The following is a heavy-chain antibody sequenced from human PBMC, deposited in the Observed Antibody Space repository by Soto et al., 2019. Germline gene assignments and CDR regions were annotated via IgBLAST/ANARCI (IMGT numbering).Heavy chain of an antibody. CDR3: AAQPPEMATIRMGAFDI. CDR2: IVVGSGNT. J-gene: IGHJ3*02. CDR1: GFAFTSSA. Sequence: GASVKVSCKASGFAFTSSAVQWVRQARGQRLEWIGWIVVGSGNTNYAQKFQERVTITRDMSTSTAYMELSSLRSEDTAVYYCAAQPPEMATIRMGAFDIWGQGTMVTVSS. V-gene: IGHV1-58*01. D-gene: IGHD5-12*01.